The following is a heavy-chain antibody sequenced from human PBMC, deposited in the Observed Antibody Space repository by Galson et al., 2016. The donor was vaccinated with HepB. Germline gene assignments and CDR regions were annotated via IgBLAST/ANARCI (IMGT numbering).Heavy chain of an antibody. D-gene: IGHD6-13*01. V-gene: IGHV4-30-2*01. CDR3: ARVPYSISRYWYFDY. CDR1: GDSISSGAYS. Sequence: TLSLTCAVSGDSISSGAYSWSWIRQPPGKGLEWIGYIHHSGSTYYNPSLKSRVTISVDRSKNQFSLNLSSVTAADTAVYYCARVPYSISRYWYFDYWGQGTLVTVSS. CDR2: IHHSGST. J-gene: IGHJ4*02.